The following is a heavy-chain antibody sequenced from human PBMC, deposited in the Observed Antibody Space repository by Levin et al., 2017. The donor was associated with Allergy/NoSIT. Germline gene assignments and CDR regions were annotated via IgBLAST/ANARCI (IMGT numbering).Heavy chain of an antibody. D-gene: IGHD1/OR15-1a*01. CDR2: IYWDDDK. V-gene: IGHV2-5*02. J-gene: IGHJ5*02. Sequence: VSGPTLVKPTQTLTLTCTFSGFSLRSSGMGVGWIRQPPGKALEWLALIYWDDDKRYNPSLKSRITITKDTSKNQVVLTITNMNPVDTATYYCAHRPPGGYNWNNHWFDPWGQGTLVIVSS. CDR3: AHRPPGGYNWNNHWFDP. CDR1: GFSLRSSGMG.